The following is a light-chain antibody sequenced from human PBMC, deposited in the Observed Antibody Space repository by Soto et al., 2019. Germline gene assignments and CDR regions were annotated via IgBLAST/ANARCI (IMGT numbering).Light chain of an antibody. V-gene: IGKV3-11*01. CDR2: DAF. CDR3: QRRFTWPS. CDR1: QSISSS. Sequence: ETVLTQSPATLSLSPGERATLSCRASQSISSSLAWYQQTPGQAPRLLIYDAFKRATGIPARVSGSGSGKDFTLTISSLEPEDFVVYCCQRRFTWPSFGPGTRVDIK. J-gene: IGKJ3*01.